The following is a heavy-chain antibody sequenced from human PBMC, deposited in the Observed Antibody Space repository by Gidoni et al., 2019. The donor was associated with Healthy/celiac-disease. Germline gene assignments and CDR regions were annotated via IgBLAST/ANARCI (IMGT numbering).Heavy chain of an antibody. Sequence: EVQLVASGGDLVQPGGSLRLSCAASGFTVSSNYMTWVSQAPGKGLEWVSVIYSDGTTYYADSVKGRFTISRDNSKNTLYLQMNSLRAEDTALYYCARGGASDIWGQGTMVTVSS. CDR2: IYSDGTT. CDR3: ARGGASDI. V-gene: IGHV3-66*02. J-gene: IGHJ3*02. CDR1: GFTVSSNY.